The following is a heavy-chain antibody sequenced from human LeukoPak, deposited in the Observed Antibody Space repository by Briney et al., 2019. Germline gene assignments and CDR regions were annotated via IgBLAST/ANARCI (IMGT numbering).Heavy chain of an antibody. J-gene: IGHJ5*02. V-gene: IGHV4-34*01. CDR3: AAAERDWFGP. CDR1: GGSFSGYY. Sequence: SETLSLTCAVYGGSFSGYYWSWIRQPPGKGLEWIGEINHSGSTNYNPSLKSRVTISVDKSKNQFSLKLSSVTAADTAVYYCAAAERDWFGPWGQGTLVTVSS. CDR2: INHSGST.